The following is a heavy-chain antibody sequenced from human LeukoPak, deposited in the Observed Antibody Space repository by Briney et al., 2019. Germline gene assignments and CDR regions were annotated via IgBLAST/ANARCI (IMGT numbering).Heavy chain of an antibody. Sequence: PGGSLRLSCAASGFTFSSYSMNWVRQTPGKGLEWVSSISSSSSYIYYGDSVKGRFTISRDNTKNSLYLQMNSLRAEDTAVYYCARDSPYGTAGYWGQGTLVTVSS. CDR2: ISSSSSYI. CDR3: ARDSPYGTAGY. CDR1: GFTFSSYS. J-gene: IGHJ4*02. D-gene: IGHD2-8*02. V-gene: IGHV3-21*01.